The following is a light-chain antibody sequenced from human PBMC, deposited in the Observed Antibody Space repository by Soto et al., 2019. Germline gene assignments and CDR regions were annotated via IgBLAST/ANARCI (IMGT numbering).Light chain of an antibody. Sequence: QSVLTQTPSVSGAPGQKITMSCTGSSSNIGAGYDVHWYQQLPGAAPRLLIYADNNRPSGVPDRFSASNSGTSASLGITGLQGEDEAVYYCQSYDTSLSGVIFGAGTKVTVL. CDR3: QSYDTSLSGVI. J-gene: IGLJ2*01. CDR2: ADN. CDR1: SSNIGAGYD. V-gene: IGLV1-40*01.